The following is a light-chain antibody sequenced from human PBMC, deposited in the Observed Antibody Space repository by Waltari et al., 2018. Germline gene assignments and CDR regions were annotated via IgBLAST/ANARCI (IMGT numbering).Light chain of an antibody. CDR2: SGS. J-gene: IGKJ2*01. CDR3: MQGLQTPYT. CDR1: QSLLHNKGFTF. Sequence: SCRASQSLLHNKGFTFFDWYLQKPGQSPQLLIYSGSNRATGVPDRFSGSGSGTYFTLKISRVEADDVGVFYCMQGLQTPYTFGQGTKLEIK. V-gene: IGKV2-28*01.